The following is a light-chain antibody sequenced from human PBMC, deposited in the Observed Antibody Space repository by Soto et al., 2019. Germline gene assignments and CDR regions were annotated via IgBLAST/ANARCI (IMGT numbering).Light chain of an antibody. CDR1: SSDVGGYNY. Sequence: QSVLTQPASVSGSPGQSITISCTGTSSDVGGYNYVSWYQQHPGKAPKLMIYDVSNRPSGVSNRFSGSKSGNTASLTIYGLQAEDEADYYCSSYTSSSTLVVLGGGTKVTVL. CDR3: SSYTSSSTLVV. J-gene: IGLJ2*01. V-gene: IGLV2-14*01. CDR2: DVS.